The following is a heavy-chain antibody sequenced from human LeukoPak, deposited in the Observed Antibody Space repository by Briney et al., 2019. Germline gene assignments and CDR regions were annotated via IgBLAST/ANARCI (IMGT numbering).Heavy chain of an antibody. V-gene: IGHV3-30*03. J-gene: IGHJ5*02. Sequence: GGSLRLSCAASGFIFSDYGMHWVRQAPGKGLEWVAVISYDGSDKYFADSVKGRFTISRDNAKNSLYLQMNSLRAEDTAVYYCARDPSPGNYVWFDPWGQGTLVTVSS. CDR2: ISYDGSDK. D-gene: IGHD1-7*01. CDR1: GFIFSDYG. CDR3: ARDPSPGNYVWFDP.